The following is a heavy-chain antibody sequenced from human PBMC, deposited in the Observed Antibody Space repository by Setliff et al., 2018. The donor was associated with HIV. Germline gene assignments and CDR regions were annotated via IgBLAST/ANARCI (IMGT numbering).Heavy chain of an antibody. CDR1: GYTFSSHD. CDR2: MNPKSGNS. D-gene: IGHD6-13*01. V-gene: IGHV1-8*02. Sequence: ASVKVSCKASGYTFSSHDINWVRQATGQGLEWMGWMNPKSGNSGYAQKFQGRVTMTRNTSISTAYMVLRSLTSEDTAVYYCARFLPGYSSSWYFGYSYYGMDVWGQGTTVTVSS. CDR3: ARFLPGYSSSWYFGYSYYGMDV. J-gene: IGHJ6*02.